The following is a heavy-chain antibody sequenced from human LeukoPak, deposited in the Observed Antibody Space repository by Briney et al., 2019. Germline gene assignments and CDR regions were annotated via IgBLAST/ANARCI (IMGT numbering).Heavy chain of an antibody. CDR1: GGSFSRYY. V-gene: IGHV4-34*01. D-gene: IGHD5-24*01. CDR2: IDHRGDT. Sequence: PSETLSLTCAVYGGSFSRYYWSWIRQSPGKGLEWIAGIDHRGDTNYNPSVKSRVTISVDTSKNQFSLEVRSLSAADTAVYYCARGATISETGYFDFWGQGTLVTVSS. CDR3: ARGATISETGYFDF. J-gene: IGHJ4*03.